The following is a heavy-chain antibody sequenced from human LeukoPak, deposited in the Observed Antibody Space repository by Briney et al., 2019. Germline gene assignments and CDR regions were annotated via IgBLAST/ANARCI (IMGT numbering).Heavy chain of an antibody. CDR3: AKDSSSWKVNWFDP. CDR1: GLTFSSIA. CDR2: ISGSGGST. V-gene: IGHV3-23*01. J-gene: IGHJ5*02. Sequence: GGSLRPSCAPSGLTFSSIAMSWVPRAQGKGWGWASAISGSGGSTYYADSVKGRFTISRDNSKNTLYLQMNSLRAEDTAVYYCAKDSSSWKVNWFDPWGQGTLVTVSS. D-gene: IGHD2-2*01.